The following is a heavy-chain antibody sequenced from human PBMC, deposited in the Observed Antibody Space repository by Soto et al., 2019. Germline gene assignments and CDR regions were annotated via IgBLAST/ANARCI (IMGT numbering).Heavy chain of an antibody. CDR3: ARILYSYYYGMDV. CDR2: IYYSGST. CDR1: GGSVSSGDYY. V-gene: IGHV4-30-4*01. J-gene: IGHJ6*02. D-gene: IGHD2-15*01. Sequence: SETLSLTCTVSGGSVSSGDYYWSWIRQPPGKGLEWIGYIYYSGSTYHNPSLKSRVTISVDTSKNQFSLKLGSVTAADTAVYYCARILYSYYYGMDVWGQGTTVTVSS.